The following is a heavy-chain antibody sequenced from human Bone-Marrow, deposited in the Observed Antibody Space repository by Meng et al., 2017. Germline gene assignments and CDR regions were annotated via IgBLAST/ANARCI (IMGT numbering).Heavy chain of an antibody. CDR2: ISDDGSNK. Sequence: QEKCGESGAVGGRPGTCLITSCSAFGCALCTYAMHWVRQAPGKGVEWVAVISDDGSNKYYADSVKGRFTISRDNSKNTLYLQMNSLRAEDTAVYYCARVHFDYWGQGTLVTVSS. CDR1: GCALCTYA. CDR3: ARVHFDY. J-gene: IGHJ4*02. V-gene: IGHV3-30*17.